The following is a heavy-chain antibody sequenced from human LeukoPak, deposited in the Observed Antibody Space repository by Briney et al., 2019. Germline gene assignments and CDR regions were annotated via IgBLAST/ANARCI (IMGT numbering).Heavy chain of an antibody. Sequence: PGGSLRLSCAASGFTFSSYGMHWVRQAPGKGLEWVAFIRYDGSNKYYADSVKGRFTISRDNSKNTLYLQMNSLRAEDTAVYYCAKGSEVTTGFCSDIWGQGTMVTVSS. CDR1: GFTFSSYG. V-gene: IGHV3-30*02. CDR2: IRYDGSNK. D-gene: IGHD4-17*01. CDR3: AKGSEVTTGFCSDI. J-gene: IGHJ3*02.